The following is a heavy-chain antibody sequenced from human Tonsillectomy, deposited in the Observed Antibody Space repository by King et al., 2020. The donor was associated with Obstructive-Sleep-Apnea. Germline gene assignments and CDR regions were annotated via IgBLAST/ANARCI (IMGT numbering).Heavy chain of an antibody. D-gene: IGHD3-22*01. V-gene: IGHV3-33*06. Sequence: VQLVESGGGEVQPGRSLRLSCAASGFTFSSYGMHWVRQAPGKGLEWVAVIWYDGSNKYYADSVKGRFTISRDNSKNTLYLQMNSLRAEDTALYYCAKDGAHSYDSSHQIDYWGQGTLVTVSS. J-gene: IGHJ4*02. CDR2: IWYDGSNK. CDR1: GFTFSSYG. CDR3: AKDGAHSYDSSHQIDY.